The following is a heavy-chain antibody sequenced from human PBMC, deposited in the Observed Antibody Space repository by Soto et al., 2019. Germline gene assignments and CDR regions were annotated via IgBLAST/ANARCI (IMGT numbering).Heavy chain of an antibody. CDR3: ARGYGSGSYYDYYYGMDV. J-gene: IGHJ6*02. Sequence: SETLSLTCAVYGGSFSGYYWSWIRQPPGKGLEWIGEINHSGSTNYNPSLKSRVTISVDTSKNQFSLKLSSVTAADTAVYYCARGYGSGSYYDYYYGMDVWGQGTTVTVS. V-gene: IGHV4-34*01. CDR2: INHSGST. CDR1: GGSFSGYY. D-gene: IGHD3-10*01.